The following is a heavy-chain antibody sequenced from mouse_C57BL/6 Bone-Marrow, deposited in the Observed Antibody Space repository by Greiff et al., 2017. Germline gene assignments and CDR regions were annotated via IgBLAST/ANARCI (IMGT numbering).Heavy chain of an antibody. CDR1: GYTFTSYW. Sequence: VQLQQPGAELVKPGASVKLSCKASGYTFTSYWMHWVKQRPGQGLEWIGMIHPNSGSTNYNEKFKSKATLTVDKSSSTAYMQLSSLTSEDSAVYYCARNYDEVWFAYWGQGTLVTVSA. V-gene: IGHV1-64*01. D-gene: IGHD2-4*01. J-gene: IGHJ3*01. CDR3: ARNYDEVWFAY. CDR2: IHPNSGST.